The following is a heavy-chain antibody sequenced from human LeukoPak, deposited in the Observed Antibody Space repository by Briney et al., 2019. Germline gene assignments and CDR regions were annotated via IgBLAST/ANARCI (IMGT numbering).Heavy chain of an antibody. CDR3: ASSSGWYDAFDI. V-gene: IGHV1-46*03. D-gene: IGHD6-19*01. CDR1: GYTFTSFY. J-gene: IGHJ3*02. Sequence: GASVKVSCKASGYTFTSFYMHWVRQAPGQGLEWMGIINPSGGSTSYAQKFQGRVTMTRDTSTSTVYMGLSSLRSEDTAVYYCASSSGWYDAFDIWGQGTMVTVSS. CDR2: INPSGGST.